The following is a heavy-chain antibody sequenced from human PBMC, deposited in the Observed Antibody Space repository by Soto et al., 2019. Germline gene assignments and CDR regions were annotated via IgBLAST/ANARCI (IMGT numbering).Heavy chain of an antibody. Sequence: GGSLRLSCAASGFTFISYSMHWVSKAPGKGLEWVAVISYDGHNEYYVDSVKGRFTISRDNSKNTVSLQMNSLRAEDTAVYFCAKDRTGVAARRRSYQYSGMDVWGQGTTVTVSS. V-gene: IGHV3-30*18. J-gene: IGHJ6*02. D-gene: IGHD6-6*01. CDR1: GFTFISYS. CDR2: ISYDGHNE. CDR3: AKDRTGVAARRRSYQYSGMDV.